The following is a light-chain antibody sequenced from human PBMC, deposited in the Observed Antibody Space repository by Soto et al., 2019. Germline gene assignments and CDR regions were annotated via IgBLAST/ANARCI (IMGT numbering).Light chain of an antibody. V-gene: IGLV2-14*01. CDR2: EVS. Sequence: QSALTQPASVSGSPGQSITISCTGTSSDVGNYNYVSWYQHHPGKAPKLMIYEVSYRPSGVSVRFSGSKSGNTASLTISGLQAEDEGNDYCSSYTTSRTWVFSGGTKVTVL. CDR3: SSYTTSRTWV. CDR1: SSDVGNYNY. J-gene: IGLJ3*02.